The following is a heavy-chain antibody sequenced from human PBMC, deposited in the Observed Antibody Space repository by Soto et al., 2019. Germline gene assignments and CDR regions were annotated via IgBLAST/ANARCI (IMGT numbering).Heavy chain of an antibody. D-gene: IGHD3-22*01. CDR2: ISGSGGST. CDR1: GFTFSSYA. V-gene: IGHV3-23*01. J-gene: IGHJ4*02. CDR3: AKDSESRYYDSSGYYNFDY. Sequence: GGSLRLSCAASGFTFSSYAMSWVRQAPGKGLEWVSAISGSGGSTYYADSVKGRFTISRDNSKNTLYLQMNSLRAEDTAVYYCAKDSESRYYDSSGYYNFDYWGQGTLVTVSS.